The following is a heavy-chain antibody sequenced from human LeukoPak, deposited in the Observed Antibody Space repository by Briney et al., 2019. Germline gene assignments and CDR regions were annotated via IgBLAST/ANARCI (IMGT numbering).Heavy chain of an antibody. J-gene: IGHJ4*02. CDR1: GGSIRSGSYY. D-gene: IGHD3-22*01. V-gene: IGHV4-61*02. Sequence: SETLSLTCTVSGGSIRSGSYYWSWIRQPAGKGLEWIGRIYTSGSTNYNPSLKSRVTISVDTSKNQFSLKLSSVTAADTAVYYCARSPYYYDSTNYFDYWGQGTLVTVSS. CDR3: ARSPYYYDSTNYFDY. CDR2: IYTSGST.